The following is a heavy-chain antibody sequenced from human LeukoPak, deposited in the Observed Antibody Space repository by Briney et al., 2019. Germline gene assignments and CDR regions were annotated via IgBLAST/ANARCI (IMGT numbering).Heavy chain of an antibody. D-gene: IGHD6-19*01. Sequence: GGSLRLSCAASGFTFSAFSMNWVRQAPGKGLEWVSAISSSSSDIYYTDSVKGRFTISRDNANNFLYLQVSSLRAEDTAVYYCATGYTSGTRIDYWGQGTLVTVSS. V-gene: IGHV3-21*01. CDR3: ATGYTSGTRIDY. CDR1: GFTFSAFS. CDR2: ISSSSSDI. J-gene: IGHJ4*02.